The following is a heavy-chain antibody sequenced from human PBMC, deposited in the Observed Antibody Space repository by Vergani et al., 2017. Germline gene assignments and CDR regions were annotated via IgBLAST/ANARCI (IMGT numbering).Heavy chain of an antibody. CDR2: ISYDGTQK. Sequence: QVHLVESGGGVVQPGRSLRLSCVVSGFTSSYYGMHWVRQAPGKGLEWVAVISYDGTQKYYADSVKGRFTISRENAKNSLYLQMNSLRAGDTAVYYCARGPRIVYCSSTSCSTSVLFDYWGQGTLVTVSS. D-gene: IGHD2-2*01. V-gene: IGHV3-30*03. J-gene: IGHJ4*01. CDR1: GFTSSYYG. CDR3: ARGPRIVYCSSTSCSTSVLFDY.